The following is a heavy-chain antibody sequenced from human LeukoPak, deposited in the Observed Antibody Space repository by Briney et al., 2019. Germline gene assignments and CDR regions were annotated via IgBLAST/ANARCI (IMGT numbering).Heavy chain of an antibody. Sequence: RPSETLSLTCTVSGGSISSGGYYWSWIRQPPGKGLEWIGYIHNSGTSTYNLSLKSRVTISADTSKNQFSLKLNSMTTADTAVYYRTRGAGWLIDYWGQGILVTVSS. J-gene: IGHJ4*02. CDR3: TRGAGWLIDY. V-gene: IGHV4-61*08. CDR1: GGSISSGGYY. D-gene: IGHD3-16*01. CDR2: IHNSGTS.